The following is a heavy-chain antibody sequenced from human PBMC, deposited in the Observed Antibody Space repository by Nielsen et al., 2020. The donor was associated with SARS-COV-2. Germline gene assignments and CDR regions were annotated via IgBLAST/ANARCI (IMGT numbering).Heavy chain of an antibody. Sequence: GESLKISCAASGFTFSSYWMHWVRQAPGKGLVWVSRMNSDGSTTNYAESVRGRITISRDNAKNTLYLQMLSLRAEDTAVYYCAREGIATRHAFDIWGQGTMVTVSS. CDR2: MNSDGSTT. D-gene: IGHD6-6*01. CDR3: AREGIATRHAFDI. CDR1: GFTFSSYW. J-gene: IGHJ3*02. V-gene: IGHV3-74*01.